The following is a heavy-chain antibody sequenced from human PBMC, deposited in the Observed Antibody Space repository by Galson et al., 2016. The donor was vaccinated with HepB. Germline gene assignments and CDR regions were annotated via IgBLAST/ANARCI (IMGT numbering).Heavy chain of an antibody. CDR2: IWNDGSKK. CDR3: AREDDYYDSSAYHDAFDI. V-gene: IGHV3-33*01. D-gene: IGHD3-22*01. CDR1: GFTFSRLG. Sequence: SLRLSCAASGFTFSRLGMHWVRQAPGKGLEWVAVIWNDGSKKYYADSVQGRFTISRDNSKNTLFLQMKSLRAEDTAVYYCAREDDYYDSSAYHDAFDIWGQGTMVTVSS. J-gene: IGHJ3*02.